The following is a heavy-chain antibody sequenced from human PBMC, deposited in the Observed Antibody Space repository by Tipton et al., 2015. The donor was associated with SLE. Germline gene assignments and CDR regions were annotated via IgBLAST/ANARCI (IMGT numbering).Heavy chain of an antibody. CDR3: VRDFGRRADYQRWFDF. V-gene: IGHV4-59*11. CDR2: MYVSGST. Sequence: TLSLTCTVSGGSLSSHYWSWIRQPPGKALEWIGFMYVSGSTSYNPSLKSRVTISVDTSKNQFSLKLTSVTAADTAVYFCVRDFGRRADYQRWFDFWGPGTLITVSS. CDR1: GGSLSSHY. J-gene: IGHJ5*01. D-gene: IGHD3-16*01.